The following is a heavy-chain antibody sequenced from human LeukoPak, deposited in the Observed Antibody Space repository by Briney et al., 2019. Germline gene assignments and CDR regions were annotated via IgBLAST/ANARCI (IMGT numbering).Heavy chain of an antibody. CDR1: GGSISDYF. Sequence: SETLSLTCTVSGGSISDYFWSWIRQPPGKGLEWVGYVFYNGSTNYNPSLKSRVTISVDTSKNQFSLKLSSVTAADTAVYYCARIRSYWYFDLWGRGTLVTVSS. V-gene: IGHV4-59*01. J-gene: IGHJ2*01. CDR2: VFYNGST. CDR3: ARIRSYWYFDL.